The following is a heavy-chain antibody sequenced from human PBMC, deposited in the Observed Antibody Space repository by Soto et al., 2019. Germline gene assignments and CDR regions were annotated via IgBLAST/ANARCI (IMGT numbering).Heavy chain of an antibody. CDR3: ARWTYRSGWDDAIDI. CDR2: AYYTGST. CDR1: GVSINAYY. Sequence: SETLSLTCTVSGVSINAYYWSWIRQPPGRGLEWIGYAYYTGSTTYDPSLKSRVTILVDRSNNQFSLKLSSVTAADTAVYYCARWTYRSGWDDAIDIWGQGTMVTVSS. J-gene: IGHJ3*02. D-gene: IGHD6-19*01. V-gene: IGHV4-59*08.